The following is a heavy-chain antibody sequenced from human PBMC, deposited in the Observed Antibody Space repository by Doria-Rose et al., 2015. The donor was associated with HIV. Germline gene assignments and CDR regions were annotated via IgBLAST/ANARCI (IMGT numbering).Heavy chain of an antibody. Sequence: SISSYYWSWIRQAPGKGLEWIGYIYYSEGTTYNPSLKSRVTMSLDSSTNQLSLNLRSVTAADTAVYYCARVWASFVVAGYCFGSWGQGTLVPVSS. CDR3: ARVWASFVVAGYCFGS. CDR1: SISSYY. J-gene: IGHJ5*01. V-gene: IGHV4-59*01. CDR2: IYYSEGT. D-gene: IGHD6-19*01.